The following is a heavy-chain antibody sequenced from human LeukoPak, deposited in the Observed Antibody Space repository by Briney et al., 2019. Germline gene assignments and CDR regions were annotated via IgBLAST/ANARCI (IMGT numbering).Heavy chain of an antibody. CDR3: ASFGRARQSRTGYSRGKFDY. CDR2: IYDSGST. Sequence: PSETLSLTCTVSGGSIRSSYYYWGWIRQPPGKGLEWIGSIYDSGSTYYNPSLKSRVTISVDTSKNQFSLKLSSVTAADTAVYYCASFGRARQSRTGYSRGKFDYWGQGTLVTVSS. CDR1: GGSIRSSYYY. J-gene: IGHJ4*02. D-gene: IGHD6-13*01. V-gene: IGHV4-39*01.